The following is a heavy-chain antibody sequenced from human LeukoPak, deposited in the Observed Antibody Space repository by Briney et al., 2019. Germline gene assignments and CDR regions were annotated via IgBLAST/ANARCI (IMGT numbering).Heavy chain of an antibody. Sequence: GGSLRLSCAASGFTFSSYAMSWVRQAPGKRLEWVSTISGSGGRIYYADSVKGRFTISRDNSKNTLYLQMNGLRAEDTAVYYCSLPGYCGGDCYPDDYWGQGTLVTVSS. D-gene: IGHD2-21*02. V-gene: IGHV3-23*01. J-gene: IGHJ4*02. CDR3: SLPGYCGGDCYPDDY. CDR1: GFTFSSYA. CDR2: ISGSGGRI.